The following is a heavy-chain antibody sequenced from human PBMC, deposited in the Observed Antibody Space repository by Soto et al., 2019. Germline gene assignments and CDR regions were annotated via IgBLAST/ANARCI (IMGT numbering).Heavy chain of an antibody. V-gene: IGHV4-30-4*02. CDR3: VRYCSTTKCPFDY. J-gene: IGHJ4*02. CDR1: GGSISSGGSY. CDR2: IYYSGNT. Sequence: SDTLSLTCTVSGGSISSGGSYWGWIRQPPGKGLEWIGYIYYSGNTYFNPSLKSRVTLSVDTSKNQFSLSLSSVTAADTAVYYCVRYCSTTKCPFDYWGQGTLVTVSS. D-gene: IGHD2-2*01.